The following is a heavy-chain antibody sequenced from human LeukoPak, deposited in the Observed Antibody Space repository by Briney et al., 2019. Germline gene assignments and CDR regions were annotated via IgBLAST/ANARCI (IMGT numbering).Heavy chain of an antibody. V-gene: IGHV1-18*01. CDR1: GYTFTSYG. Sequence: ASVKVSCKASGYTFTSYGINWVRQAPGQGLEWMGWISDYNGNTNYAQKLQSRVTMTTDTSTSTAYMELRSLRSDDTAVYYCARARDHDYGDYFFDYWDQGTLVTVSS. J-gene: IGHJ4*02. CDR2: ISDYNGNT. CDR3: ARARDHDYGDYFFDY. D-gene: IGHD4-17*01.